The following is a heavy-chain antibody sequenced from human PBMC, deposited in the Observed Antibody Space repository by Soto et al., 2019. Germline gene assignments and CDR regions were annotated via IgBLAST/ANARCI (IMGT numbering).Heavy chain of an antibody. CDR2: INPSGGST. V-gene: IGHV1-46*01. CDR1: GYTFTSYY. J-gene: IGHJ6*02. CDR3: ASVTYYYDSSGYYDPSYYYGMDV. Sequence: ASVKVSCKASGYTFTSYYMHWVRQAPGQGLEWTGIINPSGGSTSYAQKFQGRVTMTRDTSTSTVYMELSSLRSEDTAVYYCASVTYYYDSSGYYDPSYYYGMDVWGQGTTVTVSS. D-gene: IGHD3-22*01.